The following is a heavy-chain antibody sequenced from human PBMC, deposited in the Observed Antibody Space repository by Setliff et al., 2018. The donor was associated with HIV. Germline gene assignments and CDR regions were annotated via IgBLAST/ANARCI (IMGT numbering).Heavy chain of an antibody. Sequence: SVKVSCKASGYNFFSYGISWVRQAPGQGLEWMGGIIPILGTTNYAQKIQGRVKFSADESTGTAYMDLTRLRVDDTAIYYCARGTWMQARWWFDSWGQGTQVTV. CDR1: GYNFFSYG. CDR3: ARGTWMQARWWFDS. CDR2: IIPILGTT. J-gene: IGHJ5*01. V-gene: IGHV1-69*13. D-gene: IGHD5-18*01.